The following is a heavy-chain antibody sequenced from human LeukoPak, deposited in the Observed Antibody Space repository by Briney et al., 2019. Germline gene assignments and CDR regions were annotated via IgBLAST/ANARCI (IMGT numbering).Heavy chain of an antibody. V-gene: IGHV3-30*04. Sequence: LSGGSLRLSCAASGFTFSDYAMHWVRQAPGKGLEWVAFTSYDEGIKYYADSVKGRFTISRGNSKNTLYLQMNSLRAEDTGVYYCAKLLYYYDSSQPYWGQGTLVTVSS. CDR3: AKLLYYYDSSQPY. CDR2: TSYDEGIK. CDR1: GFTFSDYA. D-gene: IGHD3-22*01. J-gene: IGHJ4*02.